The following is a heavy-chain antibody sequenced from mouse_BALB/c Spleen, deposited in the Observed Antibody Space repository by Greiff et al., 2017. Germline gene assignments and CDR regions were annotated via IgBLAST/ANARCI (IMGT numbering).Heavy chain of an antibody. CDR1: GFTFSSYA. D-gene: IGHD2-4*01. CDR3: ARDLYYDYRRDYYAMDY. J-gene: IGHJ4*01. Sequence: EVQLVESGGGLVKPGGSLKLSCAASGFTFSSYAMSWVRQSPEKRLEWVAEISSGGSYTYYPDTVTGRFTISRDNAKNTLYLEMSSLRSEDTAMYYCARDLYYDYRRDYYAMDYWGQGTSVTVSS. CDR2: ISSGGSYT. V-gene: IGHV5-9-4*01.